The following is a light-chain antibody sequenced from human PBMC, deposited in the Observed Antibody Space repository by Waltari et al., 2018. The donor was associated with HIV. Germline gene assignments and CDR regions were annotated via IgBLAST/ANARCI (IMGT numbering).Light chain of an antibody. CDR1: KMGEEY. CDR2: QDK. J-gene: IGLJ1*01. V-gene: IGLV3-1*01. Sequence: SFELTQPPSLSVSPGQTANISCSGAKMGEEYVSWYQQKSGQSPGGVIFQDKRRPSGISERFSGSNAVNTATLTISGTQPIDEADYYGQAWDRTTGVFGTGTKLTVL. CDR3: QAWDRTTGV.